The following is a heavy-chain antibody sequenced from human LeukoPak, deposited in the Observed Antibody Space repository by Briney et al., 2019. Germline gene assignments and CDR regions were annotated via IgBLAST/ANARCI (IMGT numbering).Heavy chain of an antibody. Sequence: GGSLRLSCAASGFTFSSYGMHWVRQAPGKGLEWVAFIRYDGSNKYYADSVKGRFTISRDNSKNTLYLQMNSLRAEDTAVYYCAKDALGMWPNWFDPWGQGTLVTVSS. CDR3: AKDALGMWPNWFDP. V-gene: IGHV3-30*02. CDR1: GFTFSSYG. D-gene: IGHD7-27*01. J-gene: IGHJ5*02. CDR2: IRYDGSNK.